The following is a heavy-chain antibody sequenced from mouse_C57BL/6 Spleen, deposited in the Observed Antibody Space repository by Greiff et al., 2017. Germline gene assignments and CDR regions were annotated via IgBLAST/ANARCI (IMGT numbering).Heavy chain of an antibody. CDR1: GYTFTSYW. D-gene: IGHD2-4*01. Sequence: QVQLQQPGAELVRPGTSVKLSCKASGYTFTSYWMHWVKQRPGQGLEWIGVIDPSDSYTNYNQKFKGKATLTVDTSSSTAYMQLSRLTSEDSAVYYCARGRGIYDYDAAYWGQGTLVTVSA. V-gene: IGHV1-59*01. CDR2: IDPSDSYT. CDR3: ARGRGIYDYDAAY. J-gene: IGHJ3*01.